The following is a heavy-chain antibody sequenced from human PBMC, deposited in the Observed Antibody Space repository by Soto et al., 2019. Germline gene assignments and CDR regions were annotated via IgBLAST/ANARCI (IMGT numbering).Heavy chain of an antibody. CDR1: GGSFTDYD. CDR3: AGYSSSFVAFEV. Sequence: QVQLQQWGAGLLKPSETLSLNCGVLGGSFTDYDWTWVRQSPGRGLEWIGEVSQSGRITYNPSLKSRFTISGDTAKNQFSLRLTSVTSAYTAVYYCAGYSSSFVAFEVWGHGTEVTVSS. J-gene: IGHJ3*01. V-gene: IGHV4-34*01. CDR2: VSQSGRI. D-gene: IGHD3-10*01.